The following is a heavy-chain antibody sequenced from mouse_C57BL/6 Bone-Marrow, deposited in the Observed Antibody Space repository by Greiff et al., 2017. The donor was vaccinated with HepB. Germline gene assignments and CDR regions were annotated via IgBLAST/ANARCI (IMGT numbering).Heavy chain of an antibody. V-gene: IGHV1-69*01. CDR1: GYTFTSYW. CDR2: IDPSDSYT. J-gene: IGHJ3*01. Sequence: VQLQQSGTVLARPGASVKMSCKTSGYTFTSYWMHWVKQRPGQGLEWIGEIDPSDSYTNYNQKFKGKSTLTVDKSSSTAYMQLSSLTSEDSAVYYCARNELLSPWFAYWGQGTLVTVSA. CDR3: ARNELLSPWFAY. D-gene: IGHD2-1*01.